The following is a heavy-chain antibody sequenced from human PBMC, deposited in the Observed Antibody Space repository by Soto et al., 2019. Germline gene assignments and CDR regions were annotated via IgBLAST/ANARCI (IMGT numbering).Heavy chain of an antibody. Sequence: KPGGSLRLSCAASGFTFNNAWMSWVRQAPGNGLEWVGRISTKTYGGTTDYAAPVKGRFTISRDDSKNTLYLQMNSLKTEDTAINYCTTDPYDGRHFNYWGQGTLVTVSS. CDR1: GFTFNNAW. CDR3: TTDPYDGRHFNY. J-gene: IGHJ4*02. V-gene: IGHV3-15*01. D-gene: IGHD3-16*01. CDR2: ISTKTYGGTT.